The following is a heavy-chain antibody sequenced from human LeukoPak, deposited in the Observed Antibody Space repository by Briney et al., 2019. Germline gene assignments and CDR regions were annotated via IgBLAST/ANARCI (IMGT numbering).Heavy chain of an antibody. J-gene: IGHJ4*02. V-gene: IGHV3-7*01. Sequence: GGSLRLSCAASGFTFSSYWMTWVRQAPGKGLEWVANIKQDGSEKYYVDSVKGRFTISRDNARKSLFLQMNSLRVEDTAVYFCAIFDSSGFFYYWGQGTLVTVSS. CDR3: AIFDSSGFFYY. D-gene: IGHD3-22*01. CDR1: GFTFSSYW. CDR2: IKQDGSEK.